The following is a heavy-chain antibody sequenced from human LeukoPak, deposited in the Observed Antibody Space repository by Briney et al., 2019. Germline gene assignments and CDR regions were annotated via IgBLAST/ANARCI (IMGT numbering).Heavy chain of an antibody. V-gene: IGHV4-34*01. CDR1: GGSFSGYY. CDR3: ARLQVTYYYDSSGYLFDY. J-gene: IGHJ4*02. Sequence: SETLSLTCAVYGGSFSGYYWSWIRQPPGKGLEWIGEINHSGSTNYNPSLKSRVTISVDTSKNQFSLKLSSVTAADTAVYYCARLQVTYYYDSSGYLFDYWGQGTLVTVSS. CDR2: INHSGST. D-gene: IGHD3-22*01.